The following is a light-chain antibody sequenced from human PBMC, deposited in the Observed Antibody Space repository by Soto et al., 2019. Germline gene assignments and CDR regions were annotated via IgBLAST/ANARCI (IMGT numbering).Light chain of an antibody. V-gene: IGKV3-11*01. CDR2: DAX. J-gene: IGKJ5*01. Sequence: LVLTHSPATLSLSPGERATLSCRASPIVTNFLAWYPQKSGQAPRLLXXDAXNRATGIPARFSGSGSGKDFTLTISSLEPEYSAVYYCQQRNVWPTGTFGQGTRLEI. CDR3: QQRNVWPTGT. CDR1: PIVTNF.